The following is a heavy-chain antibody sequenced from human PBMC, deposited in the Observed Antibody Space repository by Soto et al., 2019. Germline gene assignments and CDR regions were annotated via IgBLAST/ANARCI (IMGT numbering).Heavy chain of an antibody. CDR1: GYNFRSYG. D-gene: IGHD3-3*02. CDR3: ARAYHLGPRHGYGIDV. Sequence: VHLVQSGAEVRKPGASVKVSCKTPGYNFRSYGVSWVRQDPGQGFEWLGWISPYTDQTDYSQKFQGRLNLTTDTSTSTFYMDLRSITSDETDVYYCARAYHLGPRHGYGIDVWGQGTTVIVSS. J-gene: IGHJ6*02. CDR2: ISPYTDQT. V-gene: IGHV1-18*01.